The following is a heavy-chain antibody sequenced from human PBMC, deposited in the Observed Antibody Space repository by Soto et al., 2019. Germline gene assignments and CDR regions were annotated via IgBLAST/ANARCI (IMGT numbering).Heavy chain of an antibody. CDR1: GFTFSRYG. Sequence: EVQVLESGGGLVQPGGSLRLSCAASGFTFSRYGMNWVRQAPGKGLEWVSGVRSDGDTTYNADSVKGRFTVSRDNFRNTVDLQMNNLRVEDTALYYCATGKGGGATPDGANCWGQGTLVTVSP. D-gene: IGHD1-26*01. J-gene: IGHJ4*02. V-gene: IGHV3-23*01. CDR2: VRSDGDTT. CDR3: ATGKGGGATPDGANC.